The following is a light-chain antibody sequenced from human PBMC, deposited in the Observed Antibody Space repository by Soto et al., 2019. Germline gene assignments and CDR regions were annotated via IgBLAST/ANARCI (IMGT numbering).Light chain of an antibody. CDR1: QSVSSY. Sequence: EIVLTQSPAILSLSPGERATLSCRASQSVSSYLVWYQQKPGQLPRVLIYDASNRATGIPARFSGSGSGTDFTLTISSLEPEDFAVYYCLQRSNWPLTFGPGTKIDIK. CDR2: DAS. CDR3: LQRSNWPLT. J-gene: IGKJ3*01. V-gene: IGKV3-11*01.